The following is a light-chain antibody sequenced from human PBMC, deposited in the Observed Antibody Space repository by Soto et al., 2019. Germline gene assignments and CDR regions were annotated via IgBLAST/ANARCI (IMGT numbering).Light chain of an antibody. Sequence: EIVLTQSPGTLSLSPGERATLSCRASQSVGSTFLAWYQQKPGQAPRLLIYAASSRATGIPDRFSGSGSETDFSLIISRLEPEDFAVYYCQQYGSSPPTLTFGGGTKVEIK. CDR1: QSVGSTF. CDR3: QQYGSSPPTLT. J-gene: IGKJ4*01. V-gene: IGKV3-20*01. CDR2: AAS.